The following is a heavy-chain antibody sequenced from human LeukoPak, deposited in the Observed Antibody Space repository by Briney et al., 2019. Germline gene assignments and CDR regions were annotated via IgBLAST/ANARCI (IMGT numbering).Heavy chain of an antibody. CDR2: INHSGST. J-gene: IGHJ4*02. V-gene: IGHV4-34*01. CDR1: GGSFSGYY. Sequence: SETLSLTCAVYGGSFSGYYWSWIRQPPGKGLEWIGEINHSGSTNYNPSLKSRVTISVDTSKNQFSLKLSSVTAADTAVYYCASLHLWFGDGGLGYWGQGTLVTVSS. D-gene: IGHD3-10*01. CDR3: ASLHLWFGDGGLGY.